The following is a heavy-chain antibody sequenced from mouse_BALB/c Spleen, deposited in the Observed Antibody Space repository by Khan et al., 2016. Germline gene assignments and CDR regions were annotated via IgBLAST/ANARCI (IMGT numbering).Heavy chain of an antibody. Sequence: QVQLKESGPGLVAPSQSVSITCTVPGFSFTSYGVNWVRQSPGKGLEWLGVIRSDGGTNPHSALLSRLGISKDNSKSQDSLKLNSLLTDGTASYYCYHVGLDCDNWGGGTTVTVSS. D-gene: IGHD4-1*01. J-gene: IGHJ1*01. CDR1: GFSFTSYG. CDR3: YHVGLDCDN. CDR2: IRSDGGT. V-gene: IGHV2-3*01.